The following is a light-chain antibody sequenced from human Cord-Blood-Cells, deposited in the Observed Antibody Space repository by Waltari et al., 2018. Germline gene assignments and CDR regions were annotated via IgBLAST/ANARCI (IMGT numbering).Light chain of an antibody. CDR2: DVS. J-gene: IGLJ3*02. V-gene: IGLV2-14*03. CDR1: SRDVGGYNY. CDR3: SSYTSSSTWV. Sequence: QSALTQPASVSGSPGQSITIPCTGTSRDVGGYNYVSWYQQHPGKAPKLRIYDVSNRPSGVSNRFSGSKSGNTASLTISGLQAEDEADYYCSSYTSSSTWVFGGGTKLTVL.